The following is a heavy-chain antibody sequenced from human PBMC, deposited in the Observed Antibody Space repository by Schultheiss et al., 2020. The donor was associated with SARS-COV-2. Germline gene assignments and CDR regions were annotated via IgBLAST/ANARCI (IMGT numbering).Heavy chain of an antibody. J-gene: IGHJ5*02. D-gene: IGHD3-3*01. CDR3: ARDPEFKWLLYEIGWFDP. CDR2: INPNSGGT. CDR1: GGTFSSYA. Sequence: ASVKVSCKASGGTFSSYAISWVRQAPGQGLEWMGGINPNSGGTNYAQKFQGRVTMTRDTSISTAYMELSRLRSDDTAVYYCARDPEFKWLLYEIGWFDPWGQGTLVTVSS. V-gene: IGHV1-2*02.